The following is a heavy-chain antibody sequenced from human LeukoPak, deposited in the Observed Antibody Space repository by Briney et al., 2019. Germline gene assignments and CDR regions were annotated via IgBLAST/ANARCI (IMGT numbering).Heavy chain of an antibody. D-gene: IGHD2-2*01. J-gene: IGHJ5*02. Sequence: PGGSLRLSCAAPGFTFSTYEMNWVRQAPGKGLEWVSYISSSGSTIYYADSVKGRFTISRDNAKNSLYLQMNSLRAEDTAVYYCARGPLHVVVPAATWFDPWGQGILVTVSS. CDR1: GFTFSTYE. V-gene: IGHV3-48*03. CDR3: ARGPLHVVVPAATWFDP. CDR2: ISSSGSTI.